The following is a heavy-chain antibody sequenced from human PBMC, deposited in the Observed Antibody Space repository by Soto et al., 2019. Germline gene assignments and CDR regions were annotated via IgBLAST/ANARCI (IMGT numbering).Heavy chain of an antibody. CDR3: ARRHNWNYGLFWFDP. CDR2: IYYSGST. Sequence: PSETLSLTCTVSGGSLSSYYWSWIRQPPGKGLEWIGYIYYSGSTNYNPSLKSRVTISVDTSKNQFSLKLSSVTAADTAVYYCARRHNWNYGLFWFDPWGQGTLVTVS. V-gene: IGHV4-59*08. D-gene: IGHD1-7*01. J-gene: IGHJ5*02. CDR1: GGSLSSYY.